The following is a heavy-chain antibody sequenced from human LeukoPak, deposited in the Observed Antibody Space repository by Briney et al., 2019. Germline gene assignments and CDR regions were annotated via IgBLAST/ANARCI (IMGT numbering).Heavy chain of an antibody. V-gene: IGHV4-39*01. J-gene: IGHJ4*02. D-gene: IGHD3/OR15-3a*01. CDR2: IYYTGNT. CDR1: GDSISTSKSY. Sequence: SETLSLTCTVSGDSISTSKSYWGWIRQPPLKGLEWIGSIYYTGNTYYNASLKSRVTISVDTSKNQFSLSLTSVTAADTAVYYCARQTGSGLFILPGGQGTLVTVSS. CDR3: ARQTGSGLFILP.